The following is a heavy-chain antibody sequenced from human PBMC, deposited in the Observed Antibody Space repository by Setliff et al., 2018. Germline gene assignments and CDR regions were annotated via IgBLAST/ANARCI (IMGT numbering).Heavy chain of an antibody. Sequence: SETLSLTCAVYGGSFSGYYWSWIRQPPGKGLEWIGEINHSGSTNYNPSLKSRVTISVDTSKNQFSLKLSSVTAADTAVYYCARGVYCSSTSCSPGLNWFDP. CDR1: GGSFSGYY. CDR3: ARGVYCSSTSCSPGLNWFDP. CDR2: INHSGST. V-gene: IGHV4-34*01. J-gene: IGHJ5*02. D-gene: IGHD2-2*01.